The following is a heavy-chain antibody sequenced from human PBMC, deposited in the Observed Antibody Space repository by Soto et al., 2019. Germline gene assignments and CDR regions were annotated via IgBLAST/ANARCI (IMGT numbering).Heavy chain of an antibody. D-gene: IGHD6-19*01. J-gene: IGHJ4*02. CDR2: IRSKAYGGTI. Sequence: GWSLRLSCTASGFTCGDYAMSWFRQAPGKGLEWVGFIRSKAYGGTIEYTASVKGRFTISRDDSKSIAYLQMNSLRAEDTAVYYCARGAEYQYSSGWYYFDYWGQGTLVTVSS. CDR3: ARGAEYQYSSGWYYFDY. V-gene: IGHV3-49*01. CDR1: GFTCGDYA.